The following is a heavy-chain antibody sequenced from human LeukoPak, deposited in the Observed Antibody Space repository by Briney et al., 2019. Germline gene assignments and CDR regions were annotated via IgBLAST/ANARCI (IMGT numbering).Heavy chain of an antibody. CDR2: IHTSGST. CDR1: GVSISSYY. J-gene: IGHJ4*02. D-gene: IGHD3-22*01. Sequence: SETLSLTCTVSGVSISSYYWSWIRQPAGKGLEWIGRIHTSGSTNYNPSLKSRVTMSVDTSKNQFSLKLSSVTAADTAVYYCARDRYYCDSSGYSERFDYWGQGTLVTVSS. CDR3: ARDRYYCDSSGYSERFDY. V-gene: IGHV4-4*07.